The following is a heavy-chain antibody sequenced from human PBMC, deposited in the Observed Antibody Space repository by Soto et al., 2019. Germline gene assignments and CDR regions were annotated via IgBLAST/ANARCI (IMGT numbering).Heavy chain of an antibody. CDR3: ARDGLPYYDFWSGYQNWSDP. CDR1: GFTFSSYG. V-gene: IGHV3-33*01. D-gene: IGHD3-3*01. J-gene: IGHJ5*02. CDR2: IWYDGSNK. Sequence: GGSLRLSCAASGFTFSSYGMHWVRQAPGKGLEWVAVIWYDGSNKYYADSVKGRFTISRDNSKNTLYLQMNSLRAEDTAVYYCARDGLPYYDFWSGYQNWSDPWGQGTLVTVSS.